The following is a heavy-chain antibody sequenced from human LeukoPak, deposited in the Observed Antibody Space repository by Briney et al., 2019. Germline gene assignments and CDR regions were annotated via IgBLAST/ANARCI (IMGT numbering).Heavy chain of an antibody. CDR1: GFTFGYHA. J-gene: IGHJ4*02. CDR2: IRSQAYSGTT. CDR3: TRDIVSISQPYYFDY. Sequence: GGSLRLSCTASGFTFGYHAINWVRQAPGRGLEWVGFIRSQAYSGTTEYATSVKDRFTISRDDSKSIAYLQMNSLKTEDTAVYYCTRDIVSISQPYYFDYWGQGALVTVSS. D-gene: IGHD2-2*01. V-gene: IGHV3-49*04.